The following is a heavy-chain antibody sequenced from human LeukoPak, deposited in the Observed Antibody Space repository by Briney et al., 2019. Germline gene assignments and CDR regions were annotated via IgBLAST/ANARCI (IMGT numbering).Heavy chain of an antibody. CDR2: ISAYNGNT. J-gene: IGHJ4*02. CDR1: GYTFTSYG. V-gene: IGHV1-18*01. CDR3: ASSSSGWFQRTMDY. D-gene: IGHD6-19*01. Sequence: ASVKVSCKASGYTFTSYGISWVRRAPGQGLEWMGWISAYNGNTNYAQKLQGRVTMTTDTSTSTAYMELRSLRSDDTAVYYCASSSSGWFQRTMDYWGQGTLVTVSS.